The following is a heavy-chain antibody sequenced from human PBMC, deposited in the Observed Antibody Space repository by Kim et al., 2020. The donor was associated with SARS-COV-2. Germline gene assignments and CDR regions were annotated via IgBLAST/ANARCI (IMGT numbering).Heavy chain of an antibody. CDR3: ARGEAQLLWFGEFFGPPDY. J-gene: IGHJ4*02. Sequence: GGSLRLSCAASGFTFSSYSMNWVRQAPGKGLEWVSSISSSSSYIYYADSVKGRFTISRDNAKNSLYLQMNSLRAEDTAVYYCARGEAQLLWFGEFFGPPDYWGQGTLVTVSS. CDR1: GFTFSSYS. CDR2: ISSSSSYI. V-gene: IGHV3-21*01. D-gene: IGHD3-10*01.